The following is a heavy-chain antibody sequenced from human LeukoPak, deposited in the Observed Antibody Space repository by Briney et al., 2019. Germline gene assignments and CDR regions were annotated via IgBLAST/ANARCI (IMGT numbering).Heavy chain of an antibody. CDR1: GGSISSNF. CDR3: ARDVPLGGARDAFDI. Sequence: SETLSLTCTVSGGSISSNFWSWIRQPPGKGLEWIGYIYYSGSTNYNPSLKSRVTISVDTSKNQFSLRLSSVTAADTAVYYCARDVPLGGARDAFDIWGQGTMVTVSS. CDR2: IYYSGST. V-gene: IGHV4-59*01. D-gene: IGHD4-17*01. J-gene: IGHJ3*02.